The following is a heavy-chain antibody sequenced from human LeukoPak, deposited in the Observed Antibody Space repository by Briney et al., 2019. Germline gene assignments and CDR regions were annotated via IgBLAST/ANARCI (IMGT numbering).Heavy chain of an antibody. CDR3: ARVVVVPAAIYYYYGMDV. CDR1: GYTFTSYD. V-gene: IGHV1-8*01. J-gene: IGHJ6*02. D-gene: IGHD2-2*01. Sequence: ASVTVSCKASGYTFTSYDINWVRQATGQGLEWMGWMNLNSGNTGYAQKFQGRVTMTRNTSISTAYMELSSLRSEDTAVYYCARVVVVPAAIYYYYGMDVWGQGTTVTVSS. CDR2: MNLNSGNT.